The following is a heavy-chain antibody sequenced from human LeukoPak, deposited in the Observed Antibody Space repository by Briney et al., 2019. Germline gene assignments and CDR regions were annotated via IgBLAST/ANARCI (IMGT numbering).Heavy chain of an antibody. D-gene: IGHD3-22*01. CDR2: INPDGSST. CDR3: AMQGSGYYLPLFDY. J-gene: IGHJ4*02. CDR1: GFTFSSNW. Sequence: PGGSLRLSCTASGFTFSSNWLHWVRQAPGKGLFWVSRINPDGSSTVYADSVKGRFIISRDNAKSTLYLQMNSLRAEDTAVYHCAMQGSGYYLPLFDYWGQGTLVTVSS. V-gene: IGHV3-74*01.